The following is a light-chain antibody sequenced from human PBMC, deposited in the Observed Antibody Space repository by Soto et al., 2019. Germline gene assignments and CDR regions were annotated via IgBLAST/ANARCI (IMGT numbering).Light chain of an antibody. V-gene: IGKV3-15*01. J-gene: IGKJ5*01. Sequence: EILMTQSPATLCVSPGERDTFSCRASQSVSRNIAWYQQKPGQAPRLLISDASTRAAGIPARFSGSGSGTEFTLTISSLQSEDFAVYYCQHYNNWPPEITFGQGTRLEIK. CDR2: DAS. CDR1: QSVSRN. CDR3: QHYNNWPPEIT.